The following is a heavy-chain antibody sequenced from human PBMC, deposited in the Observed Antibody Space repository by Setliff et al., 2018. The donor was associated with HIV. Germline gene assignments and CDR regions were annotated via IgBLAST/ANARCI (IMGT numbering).Heavy chain of an antibody. V-gene: IGHV4-38-2*01. D-gene: IGHD3-3*01. Sequence: SETLSLTCAVSGYSISSGYYWDWIRQPPGKGLEWIGSIYHTGSTYYNPSLKSRITISVDTSKNQFSLKLRSVTAADTAVYYCARLPYYDVFSGYYAPYFDYWGQGTLVTVSS. J-gene: IGHJ4*02. CDR1: GYSISSGYY. CDR3: ARLPYYDVFSGYYAPYFDY. CDR2: IYHTGST.